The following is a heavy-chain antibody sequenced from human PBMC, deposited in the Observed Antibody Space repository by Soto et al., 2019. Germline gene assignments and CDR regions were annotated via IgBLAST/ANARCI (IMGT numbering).Heavy chain of an antibody. V-gene: IGHV3-48*01. CDR1: GFTFSSYS. J-gene: IGHJ3*02. Sequence: EVQLVESGGGLVQPGGSLRLSCAASGFTFSSYSINWVRQAPGKGLEWISYISSSSSTIYYANSVKGRFTISRDNAKNSLYLQMNSLRAEDTAVYYCARDGNVFDIWGQGTMVTVSS. CDR2: ISSSSSTI. CDR3: ARDGNVFDI. D-gene: IGHD1-26*01.